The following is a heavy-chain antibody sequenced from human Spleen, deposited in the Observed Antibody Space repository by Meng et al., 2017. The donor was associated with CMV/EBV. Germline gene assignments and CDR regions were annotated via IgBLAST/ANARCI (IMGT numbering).Heavy chain of an antibody. CDR2: IYYSGST. Sequence: GSLRLSCTVSGGSISSSSYYWGWIRQPPGKGLEWIGSIYYSGSTYYNPSLKSRVTISVDTSKNQFSLKLSSVTAADTAVYYCARVGIAVAGTGWFDPWGQGTLVTVSS. D-gene: IGHD6-19*01. CDR1: GGSISSSSYY. CDR3: ARVGIAVAGTGWFDP. V-gene: IGHV4-39*07. J-gene: IGHJ5*02.